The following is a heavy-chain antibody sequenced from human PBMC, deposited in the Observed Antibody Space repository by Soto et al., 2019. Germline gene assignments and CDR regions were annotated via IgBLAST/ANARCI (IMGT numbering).Heavy chain of an antibody. D-gene: IGHD4-17*01. Sequence: QVQLVQSGAEVKKPGSSVKVSCKASGGTFSSYAISWVRQAPGQGLEWMGGIIPIFGTANYAQKFQGRVTITADETTRTAYMELSSLRSEDTAVYYCARDQAAPVTTLNWFDPWGQGTLVTVSS. CDR3: ARDQAAPVTTLNWFDP. CDR1: GGTFSSYA. V-gene: IGHV1-69*01. J-gene: IGHJ5*02. CDR2: IIPIFGTA.